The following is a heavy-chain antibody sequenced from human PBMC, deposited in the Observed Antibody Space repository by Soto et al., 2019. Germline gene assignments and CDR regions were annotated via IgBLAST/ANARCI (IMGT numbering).Heavy chain of an antibody. CDR2: ISGSGGST. J-gene: IGHJ4*02. CDR1: GFTFSSYA. V-gene: IGHV3-23*01. Sequence: GGSLRLSCAASGFTFSSYATSWVRQAPGKGLEWVSAISGSGGSTYYADSVKGRFTISRDNSKNTLYLQMNSLRAEDTAVYYCAKGAYKLYYDILTGYYSQYYFDYWGQGTLVTVSS. CDR3: AKGAYKLYYDILTGYYSQYYFDY. D-gene: IGHD3-9*01.